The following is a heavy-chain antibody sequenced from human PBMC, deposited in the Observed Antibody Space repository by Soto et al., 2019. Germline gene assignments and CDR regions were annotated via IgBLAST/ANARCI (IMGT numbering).Heavy chain of an antibody. V-gene: IGHV1-8*01. Sequence: ASVNVSFKASGSSFTNNYVSWVRQATGQGLECMGWMNPGSGDTGYAQKFQGRVTMTRDISIATAYMELSSLRSDDTAIYYCARMETFGSLNWFDPWGQGTLVTVSS. J-gene: IGHJ5*02. D-gene: IGHD3-16*01. CDR1: GSSFTNNY. CDR2: MNPGSGDT. CDR3: ARMETFGSLNWFDP.